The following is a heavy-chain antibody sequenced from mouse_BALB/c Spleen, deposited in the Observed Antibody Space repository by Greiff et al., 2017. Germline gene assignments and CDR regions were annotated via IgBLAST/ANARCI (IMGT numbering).Heavy chain of an antibody. CDR3: ARLGEYGNYDY. CDR2: ISSGSSTI. J-gene: IGHJ2*01. V-gene: IGHV5-17*02. D-gene: IGHD2-1*01. CDR1: GFTFSSFG. Sequence: VQLKESGGGLVQPGGSRKLSCAASGFTFSSFGMHWVRQAPEKGLEWVAYISSGSSTIYYAATVKGRFTISRDNPKNTLFLQMSSLRSEDTAMYYCARLGEYGNYDYWGQGTTLTVSS.